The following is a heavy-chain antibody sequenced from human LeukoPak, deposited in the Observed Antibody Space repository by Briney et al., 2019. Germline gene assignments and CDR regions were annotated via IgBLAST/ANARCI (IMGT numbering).Heavy chain of an antibody. CDR2: IWYDGSKK. V-gene: IGHV3-33*01. CDR3: ARMQEGGEFDY. CDR1: GLTLSKNG. D-gene: IGHD3-10*01. Sequence: GGSLRLSREVSGLTLSKNGMHWVRQAPGKGLEWVAVIWYDGSKKFYADSVKGRFTISRDNSKNTLYLQMNSLRVEDSAVYYCARMQEGGEFDYWGQGTLVTVSS. J-gene: IGHJ4*02.